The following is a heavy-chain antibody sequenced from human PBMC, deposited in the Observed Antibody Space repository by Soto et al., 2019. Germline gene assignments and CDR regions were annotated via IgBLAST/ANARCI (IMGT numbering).Heavy chain of an antibody. D-gene: IGHD2-21*01. CDR1: VASLSIVINS. J-gene: IGHJ3*01. V-gene: IGHV4-30-4*01. Sequence: QVQLQEAGPELVNPSKPLSLPCFFSVASLSIVINSWGWFPSPQGRGLEWIGYFFYSGTAYYNSSLKSRVSISVDTSKNQFSLNLSSVTAADTAMYYCAREVITPVHQGADDAFDVWGQGTMVTVSS. CDR3: AREVITPVHQGADDAFDV. CDR2: FFYSGTA.